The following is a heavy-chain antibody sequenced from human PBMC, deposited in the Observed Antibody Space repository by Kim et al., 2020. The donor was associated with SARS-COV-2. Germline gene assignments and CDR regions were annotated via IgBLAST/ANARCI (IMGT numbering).Heavy chain of an antibody. D-gene: IGHD5-18*01. V-gene: IGHV3-23*01. Sequence: ADPGKGRFTISRNNTKNTLYRQMNSLRAEDTAVYYCAKADTAMAPYNWFDPWGQGTLVTVSS. CDR3: AKADTAMAPYNWFDP. J-gene: IGHJ5*02.